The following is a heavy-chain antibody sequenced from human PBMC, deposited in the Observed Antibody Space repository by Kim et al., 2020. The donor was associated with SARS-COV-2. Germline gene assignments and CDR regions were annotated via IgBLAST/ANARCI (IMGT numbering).Heavy chain of an antibody. V-gene: IGHV3-74*03. Sequence: GGSLRLSCAASGFTFSSHWMHWVRQAPGKGLVYVSGINLDGSMTMNADSVKGRFTMSRDNARNTLHLQLYSLRADDTAVYFCVRGELAGTPYFDYWGQGTLVTVSS. CDR3: VRGELAGTPYFDY. CDR1: GFTFSSHW. J-gene: IGHJ4*02. CDR2: INLDGSMT. D-gene: IGHD6-19*01.